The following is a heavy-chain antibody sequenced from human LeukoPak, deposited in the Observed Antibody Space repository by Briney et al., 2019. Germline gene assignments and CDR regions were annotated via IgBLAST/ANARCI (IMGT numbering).Heavy chain of an antibody. J-gene: IGHJ6*02. D-gene: IGHD6-6*01. CDR2: INAGNGNT. CDR1: GYTFANYA. Sequence: GASVKVSCKASGYTFANYAMHWVRQAPGQRLEWMGWINAGNGNTKYSQKFQGRVTITRDTSASTAYMELSSLRSEDTAVYYCASFPSTRLFDGMDVWGQGTTVTVSS. CDR3: ASFPSTRLFDGMDV. V-gene: IGHV1-3*01.